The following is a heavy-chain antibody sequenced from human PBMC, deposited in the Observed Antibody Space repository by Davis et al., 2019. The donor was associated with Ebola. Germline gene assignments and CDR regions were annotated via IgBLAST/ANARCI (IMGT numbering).Heavy chain of an antibody. J-gene: IGHJ6*02. D-gene: IGHD1-7*01. CDR1: GYTFTSYA. CDR3: ARNYDGVDYYYGMDV. V-gene: IGHV1-3*01. CDR2: INAGNGNT. Sequence: ASVKVSCKASGYTFTSYAMHWVRQAPGQRLEWMGWINAGNGNTKYSQKFQGRVTITRDTSASTAYMELSSLRSEDTTVYYCARNYDGVDYYYGMDVWGQGTTVTVSS.